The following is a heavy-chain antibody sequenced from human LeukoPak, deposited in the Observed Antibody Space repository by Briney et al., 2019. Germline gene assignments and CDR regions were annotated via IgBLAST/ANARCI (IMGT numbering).Heavy chain of an antibody. CDR2: IYYSGST. V-gene: IGHV4-39*01. CDR3: ARHAPPFYDLWSGYYSRVSPVDWFDP. J-gene: IGHJ5*02. D-gene: IGHD3-3*01. Sequence: SETLSPTCTVSGDSISSNNYFWGWICQPPGKGLEWIGSIYYSGSTYYNPSLKSRVTISVDTSKNQFSLKLSSVTAADTAVYYCARHAPPFYDLWSGYYSRVSPVDWFDPWGQGTLVTVSS. CDR1: GDSISSNNYF.